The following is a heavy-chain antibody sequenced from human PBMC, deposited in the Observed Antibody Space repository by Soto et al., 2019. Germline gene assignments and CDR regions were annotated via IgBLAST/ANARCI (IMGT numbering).Heavy chain of an antibody. CDR3: ARGGVPIFGVVPGY. D-gene: IGHD3-3*01. J-gene: IGHJ4*02. CDR2: IYSGGSK. CDR1: GFAVSSNY. Sequence: GGSLRLSCAASGFAVSSNYMSWVRQAPGKGLEWVSVIYSGGSKYYPDYAKGRFTISRHNSKNTLYLQMNSLRAEDTPVFYWARGGVPIFGVVPGYWGQETLFTVSS. V-gene: IGHV3-53*04.